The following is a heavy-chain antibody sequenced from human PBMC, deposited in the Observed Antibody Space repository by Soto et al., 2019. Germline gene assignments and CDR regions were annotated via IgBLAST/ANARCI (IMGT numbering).Heavy chain of an antibody. CDR2: IIPIFGTA. CDR1: GGTFSSYA. CDR3: ATHRYCSSTSCPHPFDY. D-gene: IGHD2-2*01. V-gene: IGHV1-69*01. Sequence: QVQLVQSGAEVKKPGSSVKVSCKASGGTFSSYAISWVRQAPGQGLEWMGGIIPIFGTANYAQKFQGRVTNNADESTSTANMELSSLRSEDTVVYYCATHRYCSSTSCPHPFDYWGQGTLVTVSS. J-gene: IGHJ4*02.